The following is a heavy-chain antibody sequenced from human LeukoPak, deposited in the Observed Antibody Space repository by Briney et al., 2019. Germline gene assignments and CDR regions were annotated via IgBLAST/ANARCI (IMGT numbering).Heavy chain of an antibody. Sequence: GGSLRLSCAASGFTFSSYSMNWVRQPPGKVLEWVSSISSSSSYIYYADSVKGRFTISRDNSKNTLYLQMNSLRAEDPAVYYCARRAGAYSHPYDYWGQGTLVTVSS. V-gene: IGHV3-21*04. J-gene: IGHJ4*02. D-gene: IGHD4/OR15-4a*01. CDR1: GFTFSSYS. CDR2: ISSSSSYI. CDR3: ARRAGAYSHPYDY.